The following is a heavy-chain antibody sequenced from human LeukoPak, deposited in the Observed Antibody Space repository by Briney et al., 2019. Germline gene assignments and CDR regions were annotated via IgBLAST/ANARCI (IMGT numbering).Heavy chain of an antibody. D-gene: IGHD6-13*01. CDR1: GGIFSSYA. CDR3: ASRRIPAAGTINAFDI. V-gene: IGHV1-69*05. J-gene: IGHJ3*02. Sequence: ASVKVSCKASGGIFSSYAISWVRQAPGQGLEWMGGIIPIFGTANYAQKFQGRVTITTDESTSTAYMELSSLRSEDTAVYYCASRRIPAAGTINAFDIWGQGTMVTVSS. CDR2: IIPIFGTA.